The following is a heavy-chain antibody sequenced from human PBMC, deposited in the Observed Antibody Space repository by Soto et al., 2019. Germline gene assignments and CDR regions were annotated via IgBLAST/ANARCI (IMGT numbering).Heavy chain of an antibody. Sequence: QMQLVQSGAEVTKTGSSVTVSCQALGNTFSYRYLHWVRQAPGQALEWMGWIAPFSGDVHYAQKCQERGTLTRDRSINTAYMRMSSLRSEDTAIDFCASGGAGAGPFTWELPDHWGQGTLVTVSS. CDR1: GNTFSYRY. D-gene: IGHD1-26*01. J-gene: IGHJ4*02. V-gene: IGHV1-45*02. CDR2: IAPFSGDV. CDR3: ASGGAGAGPFTWELPDH.